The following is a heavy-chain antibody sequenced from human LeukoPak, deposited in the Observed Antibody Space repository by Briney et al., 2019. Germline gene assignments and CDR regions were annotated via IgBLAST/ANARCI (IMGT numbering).Heavy chain of an antibody. D-gene: IGHD3-9*01. CDR1: RFSFDDYA. V-gene: IGHV3-9*01. CDR3: ARYGGFDWSYYYYGTDV. Sequence: GRSLRLSCAASRFSFDDYAMRWVRQAPGKGLEWVSGISWNSDNIGYADSVKGRFTISRDNAKNSLYLQMNSLRAEDTALYYCARYGGFDWSYYYYGTDVWGQGTTVTVSS. CDR2: ISWNSDNI. J-gene: IGHJ6*02.